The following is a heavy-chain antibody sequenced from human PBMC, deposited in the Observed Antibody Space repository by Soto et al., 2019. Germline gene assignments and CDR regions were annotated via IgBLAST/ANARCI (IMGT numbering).Heavy chain of an antibody. V-gene: IGHV2-5*02. CDR3: AHRLCDNPCYRDVGYFDS. J-gene: IGHJ4*02. CDR2: IYWDDDK. CDR1: GFSLSTSGVG. D-gene: IGHD2-15*01. Sequence: QITLKESGPTLVKPTQTLTLTCTFSGFSLSTSGVGVGWIRQPPGKALECLALIYWDDDKRYSPSLKSRLAITMDTSKNQVVLTMTNMDPVDTATYYCAHRLCDNPCYRDVGYFDSWGQGTLVTVSS.